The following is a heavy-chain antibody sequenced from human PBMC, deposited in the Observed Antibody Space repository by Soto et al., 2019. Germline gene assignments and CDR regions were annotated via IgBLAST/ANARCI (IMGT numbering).Heavy chain of an antibody. V-gene: IGHV1-18*01. Sequence: ASVKVSCKASGYTFTSYGISWVRQAPGQGLEWMGWISAYNGNTNYAQKLQGRVTMTTDTSTSTAYMELRSLRSDDTAVYYCASPRDTRTIFGVVGYFDYGGQETLVTVSS. CDR2: ISAYNGNT. CDR3: ASPRDTRTIFGVVGYFDY. J-gene: IGHJ4*02. CDR1: GYTFTSYG. D-gene: IGHD3-3*01.